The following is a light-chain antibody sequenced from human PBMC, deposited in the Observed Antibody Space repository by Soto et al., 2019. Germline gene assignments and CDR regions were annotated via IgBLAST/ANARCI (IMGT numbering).Light chain of an antibody. J-gene: IGLJ2*01. Sequence: QSALTQPPSASGSPGQSVAISCTGTSSDVGGNNYVSWYQQHPGKAPKLIIYEVSKRPSGVPDRFSGSKSGNTASLTVSGLQAEDEADYYCSSYGGTRVFGGGTQLTVL. CDR3: SSYGGTRV. CDR1: SSDVGGNNY. CDR2: EVS. V-gene: IGLV2-8*01.